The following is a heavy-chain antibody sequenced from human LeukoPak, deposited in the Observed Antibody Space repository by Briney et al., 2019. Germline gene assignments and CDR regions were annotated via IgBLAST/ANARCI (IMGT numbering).Heavy chain of an antibody. D-gene: IGHD3-22*01. V-gene: IGHV4-59*01. CDR2: IYYSGST. J-gene: IGHJ4*02. CDR3: AREVDYYDSSGYYRYFDY. CDR1: GGSMSSYY. Sequence: SETLSLTCTVSGGSMSSYYWSWIRQPPGKGLEWIGYIYYSGSTNYNPSLKSRVTISVETSKNQFSLELSSGTAADTAVYYCAREVDYYDSSGYYRYFDYWGRGPLVTVSS.